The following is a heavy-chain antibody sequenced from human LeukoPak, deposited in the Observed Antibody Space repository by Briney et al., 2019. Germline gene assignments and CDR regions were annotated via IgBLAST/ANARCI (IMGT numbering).Heavy chain of an antibody. CDR3: ARGLAYGSSWYTSNWFDP. D-gene: IGHD6-13*01. V-gene: IGHV3-21*01. Sequence: GGSLRLSCAASGFTFSSYSMKWVRQAPGKGLEWVSSISSSSSYIYYADSVKGRFTISRDNAKNSLYLQMNSLRAEDTAVYYCARGLAYGSSWYTSNWFDPWGQGTLVTVSS. CDR1: GFTFSSYS. J-gene: IGHJ5*02. CDR2: ISSSSSYI.